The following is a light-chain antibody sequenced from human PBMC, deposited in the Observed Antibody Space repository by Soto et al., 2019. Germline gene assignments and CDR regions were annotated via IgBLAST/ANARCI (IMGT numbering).Light chain of an antibody. V-gene: IGLV2-8*01. CDR3: TPYAGTYSFFYV. CDR2: EVS. CDR1: SSDVGAYNY. J-gene: IGLJ1*01. Sequence: QSVLTQPPSASGSPGQSVTISCTGTSSDVGAYNYVSWYQQLPGKAPKLIIYEVSKRPSGVPDRFSGSKSGNTASLTVSGLQFELEADYYCTPYAGTYSFFYVFGTGTKVTAL.